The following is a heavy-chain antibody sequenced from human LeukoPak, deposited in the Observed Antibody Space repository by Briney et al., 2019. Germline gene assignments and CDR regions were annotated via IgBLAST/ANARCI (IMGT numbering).Heavy chain of an antibody. Sequence: GGSLRLSCAASGFTFSSYAMHWVRQAPGKGLEYVSAISSNGGSTYYANSVKGRFTISRDNSKNTLYLQVGSLRAEDMAVYYCARGLWFGESTLDYYMDVWGKGTTVTVSS. CDR2: ISSNGGST. CDR1: GFTFSSYA. CDR3: ARGLWFGESTLDYYMDV. D-gene: IGHD3-10*01. J-gene: IGHJ6*03. V-gene: IGHV3-64*01.